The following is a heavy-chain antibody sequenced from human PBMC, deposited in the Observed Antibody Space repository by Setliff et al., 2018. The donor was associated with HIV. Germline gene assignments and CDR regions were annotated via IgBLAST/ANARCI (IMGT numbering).Heavy chain of an antibody. D-gene: IGHD5-18*01. J-gene: IGHJ2*01. CDR2: IYNSGTT. V-gene: IGHV4-59*11. CDR3: ARGGSAMVPGRNYWYFDL. Sequence: SETLSLTCTVSGGSISSPYWNWIRQPPGKGLEWIGYIYNSGTTNYNPSLRSRVATSVDPSKNQFSLKLSSVTAVDTAVYFCARGGSAMVPGRNYWYFDLWGRGTLVTVSS. CDR1: GGSISSPY.